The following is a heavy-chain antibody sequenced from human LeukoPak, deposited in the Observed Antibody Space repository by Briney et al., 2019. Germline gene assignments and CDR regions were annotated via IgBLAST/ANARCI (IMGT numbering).Heavy chain of an antibody. CDR3: ASAMTTVVTLDAFDI. J-gene: IGHJ3*02. Sequence: PSETLSLTCAVYGGSFSGYYWSWIRQPPGKGLEWIGGINHSGSTNYNPSLKSRVTISVDTSKNQFSLKLSSVTAADTAVYYCASAMTTVVTLDAFDIWGQGTMVTVSS. D-gene: IGHD4-23*01. CDR1: GGSFSGYY. CDR2: INHSGST. V-gene: IGHV4-34*01.